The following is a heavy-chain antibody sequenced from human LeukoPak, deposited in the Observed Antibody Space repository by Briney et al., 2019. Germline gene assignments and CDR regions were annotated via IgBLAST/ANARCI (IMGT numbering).Heavy chain of an antibody. CDR1: GGSISSSSYY. CDR3: ARAPRDDILTGYFGVDY. J-gene: IGHJ4*02. Sequence: SETLSLTCTVSGGSISSSSYYWGWIRQPPGKGLEWIGSIYYSGSTYYNPSLKSRVTISVDTSKNQFSLKLSSVTAADTAVYYCARAPRDDILTGYFGVDYWGQGTLVTVSS. CDR2: IYYSGST. D-gene: IGHD3-9*01. V-gene: IGHV4-39*07.